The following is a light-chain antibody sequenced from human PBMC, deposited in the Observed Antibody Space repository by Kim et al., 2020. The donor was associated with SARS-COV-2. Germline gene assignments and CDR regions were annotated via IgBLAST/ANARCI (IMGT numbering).Light chain of an antibody. CDR1: GGSIASNY. CDR2: GDN. J-gene: IGLJ1*01. CDR3: QSYDSSNQGV. V-gene: IGLV6-57*03. Sequence: TVTSSWTRSGGSIASNYVQWCQQRPGSAPTTVIYGDNQRPSGVPDRFSGSIDSSSDSASLTISGLKTEDEADYDCQSYDSSNQGVFGTGTKVTVL.